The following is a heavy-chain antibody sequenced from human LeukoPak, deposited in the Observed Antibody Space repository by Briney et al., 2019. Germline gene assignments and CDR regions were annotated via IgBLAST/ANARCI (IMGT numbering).Heavy chain of an antibody. CDR2: IYYSGST. Sequence: PSETLSLTCTVSGGSISSYYWSWLRQPPGKGLEWIGYIYYSGSTNYNPSLKSRDTISVDTSKSQFSLKLSSVTAADTAVYYCARAPSQYSSSWLGWFDPWGQETLVTVSS. D-gene: IGHD6-13*01. J-gene: IGHJ5*02. V-gene: IGHV4-59*01. CDR3: ARAPSQYSSSWLGWFDP. CDR1: GGSISSYY.